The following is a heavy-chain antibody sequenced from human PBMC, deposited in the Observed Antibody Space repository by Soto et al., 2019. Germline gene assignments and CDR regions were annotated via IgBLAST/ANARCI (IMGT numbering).Heavy chain of an antibody. V-gene: IGHV1-2*02. J-gene: IGHJ4*02. D-gene: IGHD3-22*01. CDR2: INPNSGGT. Sequence: GASVKVSCKTSGYTFNDYYMPWVRQAPGQGLEWMGWINPNSGGTNYAQKFQGRVTMTRDTSISTAYMELSRLRSDDTAVYYCARDDSSGYSYFDYWGQGTLVTVSS. CDR3: ARDDSSGYSYFDY. CDR1: GYTFNDYY.